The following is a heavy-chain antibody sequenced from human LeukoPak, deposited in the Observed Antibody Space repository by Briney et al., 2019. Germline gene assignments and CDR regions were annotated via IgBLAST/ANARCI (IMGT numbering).Heavy chain of an antibody. CDR2: ISSNGGST. J-gene: IGHJ6*03. CDR3: AKAYTIFGVDIFQYHYMDV. V-gene: IGHV3-64*01. CDR1: GFTFSSYA. D-gene: IGHD3-3*01. Sequence: GGSLRLSCAASGFTFSSYAMHWVRQAPGKGLEYVSAISSNGGSTYYANSVKGRFTISRDNSKNTLYLQMNSLRGEDTAVYYCAKAYTIFGVDIFQYHYMDVWGKGTTVTVSS.